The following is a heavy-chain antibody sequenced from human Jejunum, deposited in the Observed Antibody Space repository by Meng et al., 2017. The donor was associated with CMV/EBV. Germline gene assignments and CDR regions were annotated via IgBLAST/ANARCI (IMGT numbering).Heavy chain of an antibody. CDR2: IDESGRGT. V-gene: IGHV3-23*01. CDR1: GCTFSSQT. D-gene: IGHD3-16*01. J-gene: IGHJ5*01. CDR3: VNRGWLES. Sequence: LMQPGACLFQPEGALSLPVSASGCTFSSQTMSWVRQAPGKGLDWVANIDESGRGTYYADSVKGRFTISRDNSKNTLYLQMNSLRAEDTAVYYCVNRGWLESWGQGTLVTVSS.